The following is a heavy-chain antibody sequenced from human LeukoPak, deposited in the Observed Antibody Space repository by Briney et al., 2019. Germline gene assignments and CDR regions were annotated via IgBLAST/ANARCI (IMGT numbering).Heavy chain of an antibody. CDR3: ARGRRTMVRGVQTYYFDY. Sequence: ASVKVSCKASGGTFSSYAISWVRQATGQGLEWMGWMNPNSGNTGYAQKFQGRVTMTRNTSISTAYMELSSLRSEDTAVYYCARGRRTMVRGVQTYYFDYWGQGTLVTVSS. CDR2: MNPNSGNT. CDR1: GGTFSSYA. J-gene: IGHJ4*02. D-gene: IGHD3-10*01. V-gene: IGHV1-8*02.